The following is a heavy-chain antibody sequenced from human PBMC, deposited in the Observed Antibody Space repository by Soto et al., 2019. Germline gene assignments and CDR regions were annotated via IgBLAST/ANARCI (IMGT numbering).Heavy chain of an antibody. V-gene: IGHV4-4*07. D-gene: IGHD3-10*01. CDR3: ARDRTVRGDWFDT. Sequence: PSETLSLTCTVSGGSISSYYWTWIRQPAGKGLEWIGRLSTSGSTNYNPSLKGRVTMSVDTSKNQFSLNLSSLTAADTAVYYCARDRTVRGDWFDTWGQGTLVTVSS. CDR2: LSTSGST. CDR1: GGSISSYY. J-gene: IGHJ5*02.